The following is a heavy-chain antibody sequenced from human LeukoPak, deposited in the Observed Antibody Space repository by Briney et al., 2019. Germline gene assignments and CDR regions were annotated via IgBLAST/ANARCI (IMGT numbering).Heavy chain of an antibody. V-gene: IGHV5-51*01. CDR1: GYTFATYW. D-gene: IGHD2-2*01. CDR2: IYPGDSRT. CDR3: VRHLSDITSCPNY. J-gene: IGHJ4*02. Sequence: PGESLKISCKGSGYTFATYWIGWVRQMPGKGLEWMRIIYPGDSRTTYSPSFQGQVTISADKSIRTAYLQWNSLKASDTAIYYCVRHLSDITSCPNYWGPGTLITVAS.